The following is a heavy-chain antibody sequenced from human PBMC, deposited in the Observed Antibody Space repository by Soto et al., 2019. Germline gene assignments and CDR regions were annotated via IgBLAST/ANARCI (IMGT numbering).Heavy chain of an antibody. J-gene: IGHJ3*02. Sequence: PAQSLKISCKGSGYSFTSYWIGCVLQMPGKGLEWMGIIYPGDSDTRYSPSFQGQVTISADKSISTAYLQWSSLKASDTAMYYCTRSIAAACISTFDAFDIWGQGTVVTVS. V-gene: IGHV5-51*01. D-gene: IGHD6-13*01. CDR3: TRSIAAACISTFDAFDI. CDR2: IYPGDSDT. CDR1: GYSFTSYW.